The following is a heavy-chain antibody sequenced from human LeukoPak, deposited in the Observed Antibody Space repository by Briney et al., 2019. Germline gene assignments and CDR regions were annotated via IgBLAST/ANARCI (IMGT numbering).Heavy chain of an antibody. V-gene: IGHV4-31*03. CDR1: GGSISSGGYY. CDR3: AKSRVDTAMVRDECFDP. Sequence: SETLSLTCTVSGGSISSGGYYWSWIRQHPGKGLEWIGYIYYSGSTYYNPSLKSRVTISVDTSKNQFSLKLSSVTAADTAVYYCAKSRVDTAMVRDECFDPWGQGTLVTVSS. J-gene: IGHJ5*02. D-gene: IGHD5-18*01. CDR2: IYYSGST.